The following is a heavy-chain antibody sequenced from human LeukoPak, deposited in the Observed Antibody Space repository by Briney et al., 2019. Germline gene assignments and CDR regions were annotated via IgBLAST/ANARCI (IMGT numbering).Heavy chain of an antibody. CDR3: ARDSPYYYDSSGSYYFDY. CDR2: IIPILGIA. J-gene: IGHJ4*02. CDR1: GGTFSSYA. V-gene: IGHV1-69*04. D-gene: IGHD3-22*01. Sequence: SVKVSCKASGGTFSSYAISWVRQAPGQGLEWMGRIIPILGIANYAQKFQGRVTITADKSTSTAYMELSSLRSEDAAVYYCARDSPYYYDSSGSYYFDYWGQGTLVTVSS.